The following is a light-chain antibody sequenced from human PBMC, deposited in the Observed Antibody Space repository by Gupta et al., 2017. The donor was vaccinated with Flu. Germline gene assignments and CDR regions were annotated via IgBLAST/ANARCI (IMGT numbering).Light chain of an antibody. V-gene: IGLV1-40*01. CDR2: TNN. Sequence: QSVLTQPPSVSGAPGQRVTISCTGSTSNIGANYGVHWYQQLPGTAPQLLIYTNNNRPSGVPGRFSGSKSGTSASLAIAGLRADDEADYYCQSYDNSLSGVIFGGGTKLTVL. CDR1: TSNIGANYG. CDR3: QSYDNSLSGVI. J-gene: IGLJ2*01.